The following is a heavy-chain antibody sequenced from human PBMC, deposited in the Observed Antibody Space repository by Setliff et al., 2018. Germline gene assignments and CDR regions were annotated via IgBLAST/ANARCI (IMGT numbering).Heavy chain of an antibody. CDR3: AAVGIDAGGGWFDP. D-gene: IGHD1-26*01. CDR1: GDFIRDYY. V-gene: IGHV4-59*01. J-gene: IGHJ5*02. Sequence: SETLSLTCTVSGDFIRDYYWNWIRQSPGKGLEWIGYIYYRGATNYNSSLKSRVTISIDMSKNQFSLKLSSATAADTAVYFCAAVGIDAGGGWFDPWGHGIPVTVSS. CDR2: IYYRGAT.